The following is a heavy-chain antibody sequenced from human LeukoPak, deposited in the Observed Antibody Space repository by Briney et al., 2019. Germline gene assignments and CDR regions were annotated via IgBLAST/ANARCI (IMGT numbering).Heavy chain of an antibody. Sequence: GGSLRLSCAASGFTFSSYAMHWVRQAPGKGLEWVAVISYDGSNKYYADSVKGRFTISRDNSKNTLYLQMNSLRAEDTAVYYCAKDPPQKTGYSSGWYLFGYFQHWGQGTLVTVSS. CDR2: ISYDGSNK. D-gene: IGHD6-19*01. CDR3: AKDPPQKTGYSSGWYLFGYFQH. V-gene: IGHV3-30-3*01. J-gene: IGHJ1*01. CDR1: GFTFSSYA.